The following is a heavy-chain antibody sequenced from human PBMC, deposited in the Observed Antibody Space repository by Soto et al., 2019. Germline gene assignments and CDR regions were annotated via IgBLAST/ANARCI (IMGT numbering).Heavy chain of an antibody. D-gene: IGHD2-21*02. CDR1: GFTFSSYA. V-gene: IGHV3-23*01. Sequence: GGSLRLSCAASGFTFSSYAMSWVRQAPGKGLEWVSAISGSGGSTYYADSVKGRFTISRDNSKNTLYLQMNSLRAEDTAVYYCAKAVTLTPQRGYFQHWGQGTLVTVSS. CDR3: AKAVTLTPQRGYFQH. CDR2: ISGSGGST. J-gene: IGHJ1*01.